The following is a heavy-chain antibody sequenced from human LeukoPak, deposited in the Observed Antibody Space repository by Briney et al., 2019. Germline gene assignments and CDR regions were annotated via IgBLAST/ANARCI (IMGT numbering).Heavy chain of an antibody. CDR3: ARGYYDSSGYYPLSDY. V-gene: IGHV1-69*13. D-gene: IGHD3-22*01. Sequence: ASVKVSCKASGGTFSSYAISWVRQAPGQGLEWMGGIIPIFGTANYAQKFQGRVTITADESTSTAYMELSSLRSEDTAVYYCARGYYDSSGYYPLSDYWGQGTLVTVSS. CDR1: GGTFSSYA. J-gene: IGHJ4*02. CDR2: IIPIFGTA.